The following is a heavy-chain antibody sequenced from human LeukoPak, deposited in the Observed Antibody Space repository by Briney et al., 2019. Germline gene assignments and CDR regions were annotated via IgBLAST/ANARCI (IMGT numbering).Heavy chain of an antibody. CDR3: AKVDFYDTSGYYDPTFLDY. CDR2: ISGSGGST. Sequence: GGSLRLSCAASGFTFSIYAMSWVRQAPGKGLEWVSAISGSGGSTYYTDSVKGRFTISRDNSKNTLYLQMNSLRAEDTAVYYCAKVDFYDTSGYYDPTFLDYWGQGTLVTVSS. D-gene: IGHD3-22*01. J-gene: IGHJ4*02. V-gene: IGHV3-23*01. CDR1: GFTFSIYA.